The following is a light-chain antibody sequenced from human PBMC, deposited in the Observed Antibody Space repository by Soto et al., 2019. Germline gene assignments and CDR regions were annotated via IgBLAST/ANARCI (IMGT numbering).Light chain of an antibody. CDR3: SSYTGSSTYVV. CDR1: SSDVGGYNY. V-gene: IGLV2-14*01. J-gene: IGLJ2*01. CDR2: DVN. Sequence: QSALTQPASVSGSPGQSITISCTGTSSDVGGYNYVSWYQQHPGKAPKLMIYDVNNRPSGVSNRFSGSKSGNTASLTISGLQAEDEADYYCSSYTGSSTYVVFGGGTKLTDL.